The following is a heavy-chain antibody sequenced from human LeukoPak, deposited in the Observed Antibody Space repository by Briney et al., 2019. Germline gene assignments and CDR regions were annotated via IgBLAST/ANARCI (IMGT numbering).Heavy chain of an antibody. V-gene: IGHV3-48*01. D-gene: IGHD3-10*01. Sequence: PGGSLRLSCAASGFTFSSYSMNWVRRAPGKGLEWVSYISSSSSTIYYADSVKGRFTISRDNAKNSLYLQMNSLRAEDTAVYYCAREKYYYGSGSYFLFDYWGQGTLVTVSS. CDR3: AREKYYYGSGSYFLFDY. CDR1: GFTFSSYS. J-gene: IGHJ4*02. CDR2: ISSSSSTI.